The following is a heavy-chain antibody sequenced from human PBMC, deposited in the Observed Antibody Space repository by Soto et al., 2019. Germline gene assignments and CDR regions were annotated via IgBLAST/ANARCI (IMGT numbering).Heavy chain of an antibody. CDR1: GFTFSSYA. Sequence: GGSLRLSCAASGFTFSSYAMHWVRQAPGKGLEWVAVISYDGSNKYYADSVKGRFTISRDNSKNTLYLQMNSLRAEDTAVYYCARDPGNYYDSSGYTNDAFDIRGQGTMVTVSS. J-gene: IGHJ3*02. V-gene: IGHV3-30-3*01. CDR2: ISYDGSNK. D-gene: IGHD3-22*01. CDR3: ARDPGNYYDSSGYTNDAFDI.